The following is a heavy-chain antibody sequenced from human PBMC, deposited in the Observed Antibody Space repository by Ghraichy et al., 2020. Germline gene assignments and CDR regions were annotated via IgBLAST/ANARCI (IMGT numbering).Heavy chain of an antibody. CDR2: LGADGRST. CDR3: AKEGGRLGGGAVDV. D-gene: IGHD1-26*01. Sequence: LSLTCAVSEFTFDGYPMTWVRQAPGKGLEWVSTLGADGRSTFYADSVKGRFTISRDKSKRTMYLQMNSLRADDTAVYYCAKEGGRLGGGAVDVWGQGTKVTVSS. CDR1: EFTFDGYP. J-gene: IGHJ3*01. V-gene: IGHV3-23*01.